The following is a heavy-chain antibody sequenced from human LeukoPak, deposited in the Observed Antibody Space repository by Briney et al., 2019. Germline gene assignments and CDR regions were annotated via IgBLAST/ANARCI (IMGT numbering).Heavy chain of an antibody. J-gene: IGHJ4*02. CDR1: GGTFSSYA. V-gene: IGHV1-69*05. CDR3: ARDTIVATIDEGYFDY. Sequence: SVKVSCKASGGTFSSYAISWVRQAPGQGLEWMGGIIPIFGTANYAQKFQGRVTITTDESTSTAYMELSSLRSEDTAVYYCARDTIVATIDEGYFDYWGQGTLVTVSS. CDR2: IIPIFGTA. D-gene: IGHD5-12*01.